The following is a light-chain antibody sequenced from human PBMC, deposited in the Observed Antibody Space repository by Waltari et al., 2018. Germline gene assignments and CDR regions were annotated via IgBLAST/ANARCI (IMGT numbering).Light chain of an antibody. Sequence: QSALTQPPSASGSPGQSVTISCTGTSSDVGGYNYVSWYQQYPGKAPKLMIYEVSKRPSGVPDRFSGSKSGNTASRTVSGLQAEDEADYYCSSYAGSNNLVVFGGGTKLTVL. CDR2: EVS. CDR1: SSDVGGYNY. J-gene: IGLJ2*01. CDR3: SSYAGSNNLVV. V-gene: IGLV2-8*01.